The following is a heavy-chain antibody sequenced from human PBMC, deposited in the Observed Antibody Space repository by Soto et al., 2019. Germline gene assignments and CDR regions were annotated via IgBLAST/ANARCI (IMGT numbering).Heavy chain of an antibody. CDR3: ARDQELEWFDP. CDR1: GFTFSSYW. Sequence: ESLKISCAASGFTFSSYWMHWVRQAPGKGLVWVSRINSDGSSTSYADSVKGRFTISRDNAKNTLYLQMNSLRAEDTAVYYCARDQELEWFDPWGQGTLVTVSS. J-gene: IGHJ5*02. V-gene: IGHV3-74*01. D-gene: IGHD1-26*01. CDR2: INSDGSST.